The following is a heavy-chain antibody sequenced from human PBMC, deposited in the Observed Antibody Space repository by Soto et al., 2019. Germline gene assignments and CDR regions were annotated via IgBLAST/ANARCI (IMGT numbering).Heavy chain of an antibody. CDR2: TYYRSKWYN. CDR3: ARVLARSWYSSSYYFDY. V-gene: IGHV6-1*01. Sequence: SQTLSLTCVISGDSVSSSSAAWNWIRQSPSRGLEWLGRTYYRSKWYNDYAVSVKSRITINPDTSKNQFSLQLNSVTPEDTAVYYCARVLARSWYSSSYYFDYWGQGTLVTVSS. CDR1: GDSVSSSSAA. D-gene: IGHD6-6*01. J-gene: IGHJ4*02.